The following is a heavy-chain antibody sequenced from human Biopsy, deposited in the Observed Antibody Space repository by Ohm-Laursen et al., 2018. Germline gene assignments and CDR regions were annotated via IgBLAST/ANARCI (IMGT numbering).Heavy chain of an antibody. Sequence: ASVKVSCKVSGYTLTELSMHWVRQAPGKGLEWMGGFAPENGKTVYAQNFQARVSVTEDTSTGTAYMELRSLRSEDTAVYYCAADINVWNVNYWGQGTQVTVSS. V-gene: IGHV1-24*01. J-gene: IGHJ4*02. CDR2: FAPENGKT. D-gene: IGHD1-1*01. CDR3: AADINVWNVNY. CDR1: GYTLTELS.